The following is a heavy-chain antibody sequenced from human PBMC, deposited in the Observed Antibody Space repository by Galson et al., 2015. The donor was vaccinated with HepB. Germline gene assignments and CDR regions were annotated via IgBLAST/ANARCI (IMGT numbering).Heavy chain of an antibody. CDR3: ARLQSFIAVAGDY. J-gene: IGHJ4*02. CDR2: IDPTDSYT. CDR1: GYTFTNYW. Sequence: QSGAEVKKPGESLTISCTASGYTFTNYWISWVRQMPGKGLEWMGRIDPTDSYTNYRPSFQGHVTISVDKSTSTAFLHWSSLRASDTAVYYCARLQSFIAVAGDYWGQGTLITVSS. D-gene: IGHD6-19*01. V-gene: IGHV5-10-1*01.